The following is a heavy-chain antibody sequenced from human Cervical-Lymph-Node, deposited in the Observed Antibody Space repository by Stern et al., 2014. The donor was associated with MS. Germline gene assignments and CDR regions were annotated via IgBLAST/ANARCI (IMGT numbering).Heavy chain of an antibody. Sequence: MQLVQSGAEVKKPGESLKISCKASAYKFTDYWIGWVRQIPGQGLESMGIIYPGHFDTRYRPSFQGQVTSSADKSITTAYLHWSSLEASDTAIYYCARHKGILYYNELTIDYWGQGTLVTVSS. CDR2: IYPGHFDT. CDR3: ARHKGILYYNELTIDY. D-gene: IGHD1-1*01. J-gene: IGHJ4*02. CDR1: AYKFTDYW. V-gene: IGHV5-51*01.